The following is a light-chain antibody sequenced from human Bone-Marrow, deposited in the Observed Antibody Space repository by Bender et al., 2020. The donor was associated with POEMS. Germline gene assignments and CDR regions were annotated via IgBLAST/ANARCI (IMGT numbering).Light chain of an antibody. V-gene: IGLV2-23*02. CDR3: CSYAGTATHYV. CDR1: SSDVGSYNY. Sequence: QSALTQPASVSGSPGQSITISCTGTSSDVGSYNYVSWYQQHPGKAPKLMIYEVDKRPSGVSNRFSGSKSGNTASLTISGLQTEDEADYYCCSYAGTATHYVFGSGTKVTVL. CDR2: EVD. J-gene: IGLJ1*01.